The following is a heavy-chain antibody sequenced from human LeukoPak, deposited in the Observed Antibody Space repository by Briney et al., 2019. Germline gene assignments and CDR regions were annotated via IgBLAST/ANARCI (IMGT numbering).Heavy chain of an antibody. CDR3: ARGLGGPAGDLDY. J-gene: IGHJ4*02. CDR1: GFSFSDYY. Sequence: GGSLRLSCAASGFSFSDYYMSWIRQAPGKGLEWVSSISRGGSSKYSADSVKGRFTISRDNAKNSLDLQMDSLRPEDTAVYYCARGLGGPAGDLDYWGQGTLVTVSS. V-gene: IGHV3-11*01. CDR2: ISRGGSSK. D-gene: IGHD7-27*01.